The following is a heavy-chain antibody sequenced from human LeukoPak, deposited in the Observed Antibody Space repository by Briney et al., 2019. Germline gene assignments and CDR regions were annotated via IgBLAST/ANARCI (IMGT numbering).Heavy chain of an antibody. CDR1: GFTFSSYA. D-gene: IGHD3-10*01. CDR2: ISGSGGST. CDR3: ARSRRMVRGEPLVF. J-gene: IGHJ4*02. V-gene: IGHV3-23*01. Sequence: PSGGSLRLSCAASGFTFSSYAMSWVRQAPGKGLEWVSAISGSGGSTYYADSVKGRFTISRDNSKNTLYLQMNSLRAEDTAVYYCARSRRMVRGEPLVFWGQGTLVTVSS.